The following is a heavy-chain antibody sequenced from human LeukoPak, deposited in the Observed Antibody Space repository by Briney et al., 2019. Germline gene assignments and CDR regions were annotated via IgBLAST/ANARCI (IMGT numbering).Heavy chain of an antibody. D-gene: IGHD6-25*01. V-gene: IGHV3-74*01. Sequence: GGSLRLSCAASGFTFSTYWMYWVRQAPGKGLVWVSRINGDGSSATYADSVKGRFTISRDNAKNTLFLQMNSLRAEDTAVYYCANGIAAYSWGQGNPGHRLL. CDR3: ANGIAAYS. CDR1: GFTFSTYW. J-gene: IGHJ4*02. CDR2: INGDGSSA.